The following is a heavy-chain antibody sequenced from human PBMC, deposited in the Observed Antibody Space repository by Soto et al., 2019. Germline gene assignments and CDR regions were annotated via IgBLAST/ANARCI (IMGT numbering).Heavy chain of an antibody. V-gene: IGHV4-4*07. CDR2: VFPTGTT. CDR1: GDSISSYY. D-gene: IGHD3-10*01. J-gene: IGHJ4*02. CDR3: ARESLIRGVTYFDY. Sequence: QVQLQESGPGLVKPSETLSLTCTVSGDSISSYYWNWIRQPAGKGLEWLGRVFPTGTTNYNPSLKSRVSMSVDPSKNQFCLKVTSVTAADTAVYYCARESLIRGVTYFDYWGQGTLVTVSS.